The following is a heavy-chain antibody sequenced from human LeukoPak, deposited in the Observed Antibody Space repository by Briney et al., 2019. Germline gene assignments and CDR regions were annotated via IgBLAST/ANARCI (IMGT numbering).Heavy chain of an antibody. CDR3: ARDFWNYPFDY. J-gene: IGHJ4*02. Sequence: ASVKVSCKASRGTFSKYAISWVRQAPGQGLEWMGWINPNSGGTNYAQKFQGRVTMTRDTSISTAYMELSRLRSDDTAVYYCARDFWNYPFDYWGQGTLVTVSS. D-gene: IGHD3-3*01. CDR2: INPNSGGT. CDR1: RGTFSKYA. V-gene: IGHV1-2*02.